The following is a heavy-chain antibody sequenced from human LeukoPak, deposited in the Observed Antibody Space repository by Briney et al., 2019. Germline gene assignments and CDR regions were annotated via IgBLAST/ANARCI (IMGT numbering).Heavy chain of an antibody. Sequence: GASVKVSCKPSGYTFTGYHIHWVRQTPGQGLEWMGRINPYSGDTNFAQKFQGRVTMTRDTSITTAYMDLSSLTPDDTAVYFCARDQGSLTRSWYTGYWGQGTQVTVSS. J-gene: IGHJ4*02. V-gene: IGHV1-2*06. CDR1: GYTFTGYH. D-gene: IGHD6-13*01. CDR3: ARDQGSLTRSWYTGY. CDR2: INPYSGDT.